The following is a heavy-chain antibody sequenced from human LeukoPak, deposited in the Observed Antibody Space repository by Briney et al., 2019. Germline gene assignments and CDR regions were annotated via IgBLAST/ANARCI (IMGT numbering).Heavy chain of an antibody. J-gene: IGHJ4*02. CDR1: GFTFSSYW. D-gene: IGHD1-26*01. CDR3: ATWSDGSYYYFDY. CDR2: IKQDGSEK. Sequence: GGSLRLSCAASGFTFSSYWMSWVRQTPGKGLEWGANIKQDGSEKYYVDSVKGRFTISRDNAKNSLYLQMNSLRAEDTAVYYCATWSDGSYYYFDYWGQGTLVTVSS. V-gene: IGHV3-7*03.